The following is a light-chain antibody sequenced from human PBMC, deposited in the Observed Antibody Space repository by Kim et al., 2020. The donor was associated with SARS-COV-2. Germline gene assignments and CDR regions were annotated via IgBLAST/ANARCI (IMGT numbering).Light chain of an antibody. CDR1: SGSIDDNY. Sequence: NFTLTQPHSVSESPGKTITISCTGSSGSIDDNYVQWYQQRPGGVPIIVIYEDDQRPSGVSDRFSGSIDNSSNSASLTISGLKTEDEADYYCQSYNRSNVVFGGGTQLTVL. J-gene: IGLJ2*01. V-gene: IGLV6-57*02. CDR3: QSYNRSNVV. CDR2: EDD.